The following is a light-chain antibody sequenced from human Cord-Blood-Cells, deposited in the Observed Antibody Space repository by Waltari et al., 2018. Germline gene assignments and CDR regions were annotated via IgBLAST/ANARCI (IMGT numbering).Light chain of an antibody. CDR3: QQYNNWPRK. CDR1: QSVSSN. Sequence: EIVMTQSSATLSVSPGERATLSCRASQSVSSNLAWYQQKPGQAPRLLIYGASTRATGITARFSGSGSGTEFTLTISSLQSEDFAVYYCQQYNNWPRKFGQGTKVEIK. V-gene: IGKV3-15*01. J-gene: IGKJ1*01. CDR2: GAS.